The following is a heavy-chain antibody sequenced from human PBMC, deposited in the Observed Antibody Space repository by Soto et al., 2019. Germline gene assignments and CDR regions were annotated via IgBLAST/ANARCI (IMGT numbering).Heavy chain of an antibody. V-gene: IGHV1-3*01. CDR3: ARGASSVTTFYFEL. CDR1: GYTFTSYA. Sequence: QVQLVQSGAEVKKPGASMKVSCKASGYTFTSYAIHWVRQAPGQSLEWMGWINPGNGNTRHSQKLQGTVTITRDTSARTAYMELSSLRSEDTAVYYCARGASSVTTFYFELWRRGTLVTVSS. CDR2: INPGNGNT. J-gene: IGHJ2*01. D-gene: IGHD4-17*01.